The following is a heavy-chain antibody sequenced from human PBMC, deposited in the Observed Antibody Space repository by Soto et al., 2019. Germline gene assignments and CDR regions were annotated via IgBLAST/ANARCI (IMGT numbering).Heavy chain of an antibody. V-gene: IGHV3-21*01. D-gene: IGHD2-15*01. CDR3: AREMLYCSGGSCYSFNDFDY. Sequence: EVQLVESGGGLVKPGGSLRLSCAASGFTFSSYSMNWVRQAPGKGLEWVSSISSSSSYIYYADSVKGRFTISRDNAKNSLYLQMNSLRAEDTAVYYCAREMLYCSGGSCYSFNDFDYWGQGTLVTVSS. J-gene: IGHJ4*02. CDR1: GFTFSSYS. CDR2: ISSSSSYI.